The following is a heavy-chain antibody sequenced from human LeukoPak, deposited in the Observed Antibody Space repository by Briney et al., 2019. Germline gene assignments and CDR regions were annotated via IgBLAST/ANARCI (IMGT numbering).Heavy chain of an antibody. CDR3: ASGGSSDWYLNY. CDR2: IRSDGSSR. Sequence: GGSLRLSCAASGFTFSSYWMHWVRQAPGKGLVWVSRIRSDGSSRNYADSVRGQFTISRDNAKNTLYLQMNSLRAEDTAVYYCASGGSSDWYLNYWGQGTLVTVSS. V-gene: IGHV3-74*01. J-gene: IGHJ4*02. D-gene: IGHD2-15*01. CDR1: GFTFSSYW.